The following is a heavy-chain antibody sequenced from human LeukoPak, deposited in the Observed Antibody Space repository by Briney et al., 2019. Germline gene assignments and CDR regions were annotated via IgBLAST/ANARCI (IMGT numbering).Heavy chain of an antibody. Sequence: ASVKVSCKASGYTFTSYYMHWVRQALGQGLEWMGIINPSGGSTSYAQKFQGRVTMTRDTSTSTVYMELSSLRSEDTAVYYCARETRTTGTTDYWGQGTLVTVSS. CDR3: ARETRTTGTTDY. CDR2: INPSGGST. CDR1: GYTFTSYY. V-gene: IGHV1-46*01. D-gene: IGHD1-1*01. J-gene: IGHJ4*02.